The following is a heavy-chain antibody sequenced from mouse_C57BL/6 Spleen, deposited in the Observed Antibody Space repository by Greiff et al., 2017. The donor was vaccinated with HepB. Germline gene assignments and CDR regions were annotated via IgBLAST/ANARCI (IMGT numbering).Heavy chain of an antibody. V-gene: IGHV1-64*01. CDR1: GYTFTSYW. D-gene: IGHD2-3*01. J-gene: IGHJ3*01. CDR3: ASDGPGVFFAY. CDR2: IHPNSGST. Sequence: QVQLQQSGAELVKPGASVKLSCKASGYTFTSYWMHWVKQRPGQGLEWIGMIHPNSGSTNYNEKFKSKATLTVDKSSSTAYMQLSSLTSEDSAVYYCASDGPGVFFAYWGQGTLVTVSA.